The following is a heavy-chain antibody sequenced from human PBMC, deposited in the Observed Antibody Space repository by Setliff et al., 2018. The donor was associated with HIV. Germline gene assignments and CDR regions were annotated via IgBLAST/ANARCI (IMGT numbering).Heavy chain of an antibody. CDR2: INRDNGGI. Sequence: ASVKVSCKVSGYSVTELSIHWLRQAPGQGLEWMGRINRDNGGIDYAQKFQGRVTVTRDTSINAAYMELRGLRSDDTAVYYCARNFGLSPSGKYYYYYGMDIWGQGTTVTVSS. D-gene: IGHD3-10*01. V-gene: IGHV1-2*06. CDR3: ARNFGLSPSGKYYYYYGMDI. CDR1: GYSVTELS. J-gene: IGHJ6*02.